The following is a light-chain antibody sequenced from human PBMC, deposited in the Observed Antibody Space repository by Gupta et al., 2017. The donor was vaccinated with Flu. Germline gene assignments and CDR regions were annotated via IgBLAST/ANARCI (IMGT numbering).Light chain of an antibody. CDR1: QSISSW. Sequence: DIQMTQSPSTLSASVGDRVTITCRASQSISSWLAWYQQKPGKAPKLLIYKASSLESGVPSRFSGSGSGTEFTLTISSLQPDDFATYYCQQENSSSITFGQGTQVEIK. CDR2: KAS. CDR3: QQENSSSIT. J-gene: IGKJ5*01. V-gene: IGKV1-5*03.